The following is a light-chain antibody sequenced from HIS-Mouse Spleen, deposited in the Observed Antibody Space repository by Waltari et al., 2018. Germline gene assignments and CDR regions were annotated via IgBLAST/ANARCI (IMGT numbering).Light chain of an antibody. CDR2: EGS. V-gene: IGLV2-23*01. CDR3: CSYAGSSTVV. J-gene: IGLJ2*01. CDR1: SSDVGSDNL. Sequence: QSALTQPASVSGSPGQSSTISCTGTSSDVGSDNLVSWYQQHPGKAPKLMIYEGSKRPSGVSNRFSGSKSGNTASLTISGLQAEDEADYYCCSYAGSSTVVFGGGTKLTVL.